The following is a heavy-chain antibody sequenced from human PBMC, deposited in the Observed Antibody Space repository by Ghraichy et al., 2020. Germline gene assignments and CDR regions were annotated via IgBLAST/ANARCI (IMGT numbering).Heavy chain of an antibody. Sequence: ISGSGCSTYYADSVKGRFTISRDNSKNTLSLHMNSLRAEDTAVYYCAKVEGHYYDSSGPFDYFCQGTPATDS. J-gene: IGHJ4*02. V-gene: IGHV3-23*01. CDR2: ISGSGCST. CDR3: AKVEGHYYDSSGPFDY. D-gene: IGHD3-22*01.